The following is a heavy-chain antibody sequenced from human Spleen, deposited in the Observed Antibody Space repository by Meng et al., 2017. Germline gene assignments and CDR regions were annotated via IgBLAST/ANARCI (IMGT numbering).Heavy chain of an antibody. Sequence: VQLTDGGLGLFTLPGTLSPTGVVLVGSFRVSHWSVIPRPPGKGLEWIGEINQSGSTNSNPSLESRATISVDTSKNNLSLKLSSVTAADSAVYYCARGPTTMAHDFDYWGQGTLVTVSS. J-gene: IGHJ4*02. CDR3: ARGPTTMAHDFDY. CDR1: VGSFRVSH. D-gene: IGHD4-11*01. CDR2: INQSGST. V-gene: IGHV4-34*02.